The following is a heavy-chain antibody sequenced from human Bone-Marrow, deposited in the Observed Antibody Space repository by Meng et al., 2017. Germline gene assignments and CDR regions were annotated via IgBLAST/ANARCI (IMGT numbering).Heavy chain of an antibody. D-gene: IGHD1-1*01. CDR2: TYYRSKWYS. J-gene: IGHJ4*02. CDR1: GDSVSSNSAT. V-gene: IGHV6-1*01. CDR3: ARDGTSWYFFDY. Sequence: QVQLQQSGPGLVKPSQTLSLPCAISGDSVSSNSATWNWIRQSPSRGLEWLGRTYYRSKWYSDYAVSVQSRITINPDTSKNQFSLQLNSLTPEDSAVYYCARDGTSWYFFDYWGQGTLVTVPQ.